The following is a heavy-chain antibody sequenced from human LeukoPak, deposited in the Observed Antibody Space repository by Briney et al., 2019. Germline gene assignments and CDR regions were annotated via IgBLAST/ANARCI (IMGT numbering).Heavy chain of an antibody. D-gene: IGHD6-19*01. CDR3: AKSVAGTSYSYYYYYYGMDV. CDR1: GIIFHNYD. J-gene: IGHJ6*02. CDR2: VSYDGSKK. V-gene: IGHV3-30-3*01. Sequence: QSGGSLRLSCAASGIIFHNYDMHWVRQAPGQGLEWVAVVSYDGSKKYYADSVKGRFTISRDNAKNSLYLQMNSLRAEDTALYYCAKSVAGTSYSYYYYYYGMDVWGQGTTVTVSS.